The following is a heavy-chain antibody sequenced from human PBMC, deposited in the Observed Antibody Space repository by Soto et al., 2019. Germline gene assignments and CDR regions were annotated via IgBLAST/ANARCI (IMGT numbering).Heavy chain of an antibody. CDR3: ARELYGEFPPYYFAY. V-gene: IGHV3-21*01. D-gene: IGHD3-10*01. Sequence: GGSLRLSCAASGFTFSSYSMNWVRQAPGKGLEWVSSISSSSSYIYYADSVKGRFTISRDNAKNSLYLQMNSLRAEDTAVYYCARELYGEFPPYYFAYWGQGTLVTVSS. CDR2: ISSSSSYI. CDR1: GFTFSSYS. J-gene: IGHJ4*02.